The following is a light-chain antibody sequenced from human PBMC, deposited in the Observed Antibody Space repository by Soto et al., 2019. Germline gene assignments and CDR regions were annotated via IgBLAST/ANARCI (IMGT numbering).Light chain of an antibody. CDR2: AAS. J-gene: IGKJ1*01. V-gene: IGKV1-27*01. CDR1: QGIANY. CDR3: QKYNSAST. Sequence: DIQMTQSPSSLSASVGDRVTITCRASQGIANYLAWYQQKPGRVPKLLINAASTLQSGVPSRFSGSGSGTDFTLTISSLQPEDVATYYCQKYNSASTFGQGTKVEI.